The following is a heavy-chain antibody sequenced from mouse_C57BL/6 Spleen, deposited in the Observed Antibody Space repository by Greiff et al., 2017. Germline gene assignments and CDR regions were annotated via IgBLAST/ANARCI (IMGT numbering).Heavy chain of an antibody. J-gene: IGHJ2*01. CDR3: ARRPYYSNPGYFDY. CDR1: GYSITSGYY. Sequence: VQLQQSGPGLVKPSQSLSLTCSVTGYSITSGYYWNWIRQFPGNKLEWMGYISYDGSNNYNPSLKNRISITRDTSKNQFFLKLNSVTTEDTATYYCARRPYYSNPGYFDYWGQGTTLTVSS. CDR2: ISYDGSN. V-gene: IGHV3-6*01. D-gene: IGHD2-5*01.